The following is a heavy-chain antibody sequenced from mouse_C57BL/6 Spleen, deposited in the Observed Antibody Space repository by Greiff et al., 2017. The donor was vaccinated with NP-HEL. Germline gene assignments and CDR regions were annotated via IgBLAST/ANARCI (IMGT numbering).Heavy chain of an antibody. CDR3: ARSYGSSYDAMDY. CDR1: GYAFTNYL. CDR2: INPGSGGT. Sequence: VKLMESGAELVRPGTSVKVSCKASGYAFTNYLIEWVKQRPGQGLEWIGVINPGSGGTNYNEKFKGKATLTADKSSSTAYMQLSSLTSEDSAVYFCARSYGSSYDAMDYWGQGTSVTVSS. V-gene: IGHV1-54*01. D-gene: IGHD1-1*01. J-gene: IGHJ4*01.